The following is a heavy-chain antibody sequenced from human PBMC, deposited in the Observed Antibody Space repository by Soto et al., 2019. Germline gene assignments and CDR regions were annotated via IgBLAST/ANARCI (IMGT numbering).Heavy chain of an antibody. CDR2: INPNSGGT. D-gene: IGHD2-2*01. CDR3: ARDGDYCSSPSCYSYYYYGMDV. V-gene: IGHV1-2*02. J-gene: IGHJ6*02. Sequence: SVKVSCKASGYPFTGYYMHWVRQAPGQGLEWMGWINPNSGGTNYAQKFQCRVTMTRDTSISTAYMELSRLRSDDTAVYYCARDGDYCSSPSCYSYYYYGMDVSGQGTTVTSP. CDR1: GYPFTGYY.